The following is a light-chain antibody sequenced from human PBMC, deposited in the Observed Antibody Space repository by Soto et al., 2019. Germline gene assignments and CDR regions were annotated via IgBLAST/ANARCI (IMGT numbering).Light chain of an antibody. J-gene: IGKJ2*01. CDR3: HQYDHWPRGT. CDR2: GAS. V-gene: IGKV3-15*01. CDR1: QSIDTY. Sequence: EIVLTQSPATLSVSPGERATLSCRASQSIDTYLAWYQQKPGQPPRPLIYGASNRATGVPARFSGSGSGTDFILTISSLQSEDFAVYYCHQYDHWPRGTFGQGTKVDIK.